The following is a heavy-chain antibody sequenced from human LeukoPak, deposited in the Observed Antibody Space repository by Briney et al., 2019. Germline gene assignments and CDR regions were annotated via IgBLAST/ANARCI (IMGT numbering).Heavy chain of an antibody. Sequence: PSETLSLTCAVYGGSFSGYYWSWIRQPPGKGLDWIGEMSHSGSTYYNPSLKSRVTISVDTSKNHLSLRLSSVPAADTAVYYCARGLGGSRTSDYWGQGTLVTVSS. D-gene: IGHD6-13*01. CDR1: GGSFSGYY. CDR3: ARGLGGSRTSDY. V-gene: IGHV4-34*01. CDR2: MSHSGST. J-gene: IGHJ4*02.